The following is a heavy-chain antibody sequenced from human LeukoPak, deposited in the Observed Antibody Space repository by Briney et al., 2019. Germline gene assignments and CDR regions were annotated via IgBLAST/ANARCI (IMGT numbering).Heavy chain of an antibody. V-gene: IGHV3-53*01. Sequence: GGSLRLSCTVSGFTVSSNSMSWVRQAPGKGLEWVSFIYSDNTHYSNSVKGRFTISRDNSKNTLYLQMNSLRAEDTAVYYCARGADSGYSSDNWGQGTLVSVSS. CDR3: ARGADSGYSSDN. CDR1: GFTVSSNS. J-gene: IGHJ4*02. CDR2: IYSDNT. D-gene: IGHD3-9*01.